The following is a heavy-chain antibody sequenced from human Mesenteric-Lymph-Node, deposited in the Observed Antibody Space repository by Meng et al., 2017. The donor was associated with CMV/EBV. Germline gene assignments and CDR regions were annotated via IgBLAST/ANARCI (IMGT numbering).Heavy chain of an antibody. D-gene: IGHD3-22*01. Sequence: SETLSLTCAVSGGSISSSNWWSWVRQPPGKGLEWIGEIYHSGSTYYNPSLKSRVTISVDTSKNQFSLKLSSVTAADTAVYYCARARYSDSGYYFGLYFDYWGQGTLVTVSS. J-gene: IGHJ4*02. CDR2: IYHSGST. V-gene: IGHV4-4*02. CDR1: GGSISSSNW. CDR3: ARARYSDSGYYFGLYFDY.